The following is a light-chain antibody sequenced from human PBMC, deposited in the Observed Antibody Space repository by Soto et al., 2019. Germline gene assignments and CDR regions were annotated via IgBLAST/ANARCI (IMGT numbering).Light chain of an antibody. CDR2: EGT. CDR3: CSYAGSSTHVV. Sequence: QPASVSGSPGQSITISCTGTSSDVGTYNLVSWYQQHPGKAPKLMIYEGTKRPSGVSNRFSGSKSGNTASLTISGLQAEDEADYYCCSYAGSSTHVVFGGGTKLTVL. V-gene: IGLV2-23*01. J-gene: IGLJ2*01. CDR1: SSDVGTYNL.